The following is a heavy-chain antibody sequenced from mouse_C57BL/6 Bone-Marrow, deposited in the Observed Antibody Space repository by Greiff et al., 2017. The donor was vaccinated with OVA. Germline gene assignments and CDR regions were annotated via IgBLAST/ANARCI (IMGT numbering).Heavy chain of an antibody. CDR2: IDPENGDT. V-gene: IGHV14-4*01. CDR1: GFNIKDDY. D-gene: IGHD1-1*01. J-gene: IGHJ1*03. CDR3: TTPIYYGSSRYFDV. Sequence: EVHLVESGAELVRPGASVKLSCTASGFNIKDDYMHWVKQRPEQGLEWIGWIDPENGDTEYASKFQGKATITADTSSNTAYLQLSSLTSEDTAVYYCTTPIYYGSSRYFDVWGTGTTVTVSS.